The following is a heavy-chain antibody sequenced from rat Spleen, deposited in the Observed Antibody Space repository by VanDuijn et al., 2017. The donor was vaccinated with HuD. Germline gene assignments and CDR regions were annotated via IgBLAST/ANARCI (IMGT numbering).Heavy chain of an antibody. CDR1: GYSITSSYR. V-gene: IGHV3-3*01. D-gene: IGHD4-1*01. J-gene: IGHJ2*01. CDR2: INSAGST. Sequence: EVQLQESGPGLVKPSQSLSLTCSVTGYSITSSYRWNWIRKFPGNKLEWMGYINSAGSTNYNPSLKSRISITRDTSKNQFFLQVNSVTTEDTATYYCARSGLRGYFDYWGQGVMVTVSS. CDR3: ARSGLRGYFDY.